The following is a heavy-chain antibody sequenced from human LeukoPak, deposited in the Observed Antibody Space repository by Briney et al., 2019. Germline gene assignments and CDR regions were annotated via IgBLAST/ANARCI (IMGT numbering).Heavy chain of an antibody. CDR3: TRPSSLAARLSQAFDI. CDR2: ISYDGSNK. D-gene: IGHD6-6*01. Sequence: GGSLRLSCAASGFTFSSYAIHWVRQAPGKGLEWVTLISYDGSNKYYADSVKGRFTISRDNSKNTLYLQMNSLRPEDTAVYYCTRPSSLAARLSQAFDIWGQGTMVTVSS. J-gene: IGHJ3*02. V-gene: IGHV3-30-3*01. CDR1: GFTFSSYA.